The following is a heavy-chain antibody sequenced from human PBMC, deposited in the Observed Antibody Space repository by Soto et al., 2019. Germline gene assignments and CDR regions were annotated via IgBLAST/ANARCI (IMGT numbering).Heavy chain of an antibody. CDR1: GYSITDSTF. V-gene: IGHV4-38-2*01. D-gene: IGHD3-10*01. J-gene: IGHJ5*01. Sequence: QVQLQESGPRLVKPLETLSLTCAVSGYSITDSTFWGWIRQSPGKGLEWIGSIHLGGTTYYDPSLKSRVTILLDTSRNEFSLKLSSVTAADTAVYYCARPRRNFGAVDSWGQGALVTVSA. CDR3: ARPRRNFGAVDS. CDR2: IHLGGTT.